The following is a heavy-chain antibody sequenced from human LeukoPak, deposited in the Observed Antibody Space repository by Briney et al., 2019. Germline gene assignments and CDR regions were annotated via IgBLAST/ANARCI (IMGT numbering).Heavy chain of an antibody. V-gene: IGHV1-2*02. CDR3: ARANFLYCSSSTCLFDY. CDR2: INPNDGDT. CDR1: GYTFTDYY. Sequence: ASVKVSCKASGYTFTDYYMHWVRQAPGQGFEWMGWINPNDGDTNYAQKFQGRVTMTRDTSISTARMEVSRLRSDDTAVYYCARANFLYCSSSTCLFDYWGQGTLVTVSS. D-gene: IGHD2-2*01. J-gene: IGHJ4*02.